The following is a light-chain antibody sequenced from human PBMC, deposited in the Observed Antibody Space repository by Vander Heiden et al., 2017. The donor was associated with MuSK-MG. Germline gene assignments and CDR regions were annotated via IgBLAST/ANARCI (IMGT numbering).Light chain of an antibody. CDR3: YHENSYSTT. CDR1: QSLGRG. CDR2: RAS. J-gene: IGKJ1*01. Sequence: DIQLTQSPSTLSASVGDEVTITCRASQSLGRGVAWYQQKPGEAPQLLLYRASKLESGVPSRFSGTGYGTEFTLTISGLQPDDFASYFCYHENSYSTTFGQGTTVEVK. V-gene: IGKV1-5*03.